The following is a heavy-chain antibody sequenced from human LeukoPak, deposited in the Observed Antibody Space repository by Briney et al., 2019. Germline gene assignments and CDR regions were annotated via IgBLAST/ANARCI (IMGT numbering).Heavy chain of an antibody. V-gene: IGHV1-2*02. CDR2: INPNSGGT. Sequence: ASVKVSCKASGYTFTGYYMHWVRQAPGQGLEWMGWINPNSGGTNYAQKCQGRVTMTRDTSISTAYMGLSRLRSDDTPVYYCARERFYSSSSGLFDPWGKGNLVTVFS. CDR3: ARERFYSSSSGLFDP. CDR1: GYTFTGYY. J-gene: IGHJ5*02. D-gene: IGHD6-6*01.